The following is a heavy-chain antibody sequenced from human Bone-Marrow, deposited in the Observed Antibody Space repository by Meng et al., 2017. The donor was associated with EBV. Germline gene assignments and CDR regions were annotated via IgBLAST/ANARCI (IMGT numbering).Heavy chain of an antibody. V-gene: IGHV3-30*18. J-gene: IGHJ5*02. CDR1: GFTFSDYG. D-gene: IGHD6-13*01. CDR3: AKDLGYRSILNWFDP. CDR2: ISYDGSNL. Sequence: VRLWGSGGGVVQPGRSRRLSCAASGFTFSDYGLHWVRQAPAKGLEGVALISYDGSNLYYADSVRGRFTISRDNSKNTLYLQMDSLRPEDTAVYYCAKDLGYRSILNWFDPWGQGTLVTVSS.